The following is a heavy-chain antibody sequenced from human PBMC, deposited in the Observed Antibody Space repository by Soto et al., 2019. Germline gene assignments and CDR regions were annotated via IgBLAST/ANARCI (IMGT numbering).Heavy chain of an antibody. Sequence: PGASLKISCKGSGYSFTSYWIGWVRQMPGKGLEWMGIIYPGDSDTRYSPSFQGQVTISADKSISTAYLQWSSLKASDTAMYYCARVYDSSGYYYVNFDYWGQGTLVTVSS. CDR2: IYPGDSDT. CDR1: GYSFTSYW. J-gene: IGHJ4*02. CDR3: ARVYDSSGYYYVNFDY. D-gene: IGHD3-22*01. V-gene: IGHV5-51*01.